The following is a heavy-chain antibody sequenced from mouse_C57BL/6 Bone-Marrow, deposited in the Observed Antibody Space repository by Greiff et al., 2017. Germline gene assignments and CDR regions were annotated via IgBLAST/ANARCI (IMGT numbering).Heavy chain of an antibody. D-gene: IGHD2-2*01. V-gene: IGHV5-9-1*02. CDR3: TREGNGYDGGYYFDY. CDR2: ISSGGDYI. J-gene: IGHJ2*01. CDR1: GFTFSSYA. Sequence: EVMLVESGEGLVKPGGSLKLSCAASGFTFSSYAMSWVRQTPEKRLEWVAYISSGGDYIYYADTVKGRFTISRDNARNTLYLQMSSLKSEDTAMYYCTREGNGYDGGYYFDYWGQGTTLTVSS.